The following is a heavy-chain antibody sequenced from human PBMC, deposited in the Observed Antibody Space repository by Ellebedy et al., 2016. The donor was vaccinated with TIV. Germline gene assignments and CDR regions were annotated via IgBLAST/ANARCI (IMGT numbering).Heavy chain of an antibody. D-gene: IGHD2-8*01. CDR2: IYYTGNT. CDR1: GGSISISTYY. V-gene: IGHV4-39*01. Sequence: MPSETLSLTCTVSGGSISISTYYWGWIRQPPGKGLEWIGSIYYTGNTYYNPSLNSRVTMSVDTYKNQFSLKLSSVTAADTAVYYCARGPRVCTNGVCSHQLGQKTENWFDPWGQGTLVTVSS. CDR3: ARGPRVCTNGVCSHQLGQKTENWFDP. J-gene: IGHJ5*02.